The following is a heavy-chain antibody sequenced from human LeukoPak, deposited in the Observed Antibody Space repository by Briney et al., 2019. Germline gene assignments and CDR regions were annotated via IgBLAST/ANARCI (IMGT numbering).Heavy chain of an antibody. Sequence: SETLSLTCAVYGGSFSDYYWSWIRQPPGKGLEWIGQISHSGITNYNPSLKSRVTMSVDTSMKHFSLKLSSVTAVDTAIYFCARVLRYTFGFADYWGQGALVTVSS. CDR3: ARVLRYTFGFADY. D-gene: IGHD3-16*01. V-gene: IGHV4-34*01. CDR2: ISHSGIT. CDR1: GGSFSDYY. J-gene: IGHJ4*02.